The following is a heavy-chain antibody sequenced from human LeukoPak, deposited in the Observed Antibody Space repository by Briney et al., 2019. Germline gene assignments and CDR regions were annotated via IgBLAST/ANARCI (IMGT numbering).Heavy chain of an antibody. CDR1: GFTFSSYA. CDR2: ISSNGGST. Sequence: PGGSLRLSCAASGFTFSSYAMHWVRQAPGKGLEYVSAISSNGGSTYYANSVKGRFTISRDNSKNTLYLQMGSLRAEDMAVYYCARGSDGVVYSGMDVWGQGTTVTVSS. V-gene: IGHV3-64*01. J-gene: IGHJ6*02. D-gene: IGHD4-17*01. CDR3: ARGSDGVVYSGMDV.